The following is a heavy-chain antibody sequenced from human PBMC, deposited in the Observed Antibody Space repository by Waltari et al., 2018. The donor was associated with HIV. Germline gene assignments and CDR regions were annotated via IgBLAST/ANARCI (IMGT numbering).Heavy chain of an antibody. CDR1: GFTFDSYA. D-gene: IGHD7-27*01. J-gene: IGHJ3*01. CDR2: INWNGGKK. CDR3: ARAWVWGWEISGTFDL. V-gene: IGHV3-20*04. Sequence: EDQLAESGGGLVRPGGSLRLSCKASGFTFDSYAMHWVRQVAGRGLEWVAGINWNGGKKSYAVSEKGRSTITRDNTKKSLSHHMVKVRADETAYYFCARAWVWGWEISGTFDLWGPGTAVTVSS.